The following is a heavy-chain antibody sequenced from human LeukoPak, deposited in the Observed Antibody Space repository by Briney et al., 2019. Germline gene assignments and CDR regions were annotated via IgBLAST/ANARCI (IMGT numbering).Heavy chain of an antibody. CDR1: GGSISSYY. J-gene: IGHJ4*02. Sequence: SETLSLTCTVSGGSISSYYWSWIRQPPGKGLEWIGYFYYGGSTNYNPSLKSRVTISVDTSKNQFSLKLSSVTAADTAVYYCARRASSGYYYLEDWGQGTLVTVSS. D-gene: IGHD3-22*01. V-gene: IGHV4-59*08. CDR2: FYYGGST. CDR3: ARRASSGYYYLED.